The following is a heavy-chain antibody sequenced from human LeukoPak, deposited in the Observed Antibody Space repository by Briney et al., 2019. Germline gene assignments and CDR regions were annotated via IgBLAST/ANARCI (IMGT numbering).Heavy chain of an antibody. D-gene: IGHD3-22*01. V-gene: IGHV1-69*13. J-gene: IGHJ3*02. CDR3: ARDGRYYYDSSGYYYRPSHDAFDI. Sequence: SVKVSCKTSGYTFSGWYMHWVRQAPGQGLEWMGGIIPIFGTANYAQKFQGRVTITADESTSTAYMELSSLRSEDTAVYYCARDGRYYYDSSGYYYRPSHDAFDIWGQGTMVTVSS. CDR2: IIPIFGTA. CDR1: GYTFSGWY.